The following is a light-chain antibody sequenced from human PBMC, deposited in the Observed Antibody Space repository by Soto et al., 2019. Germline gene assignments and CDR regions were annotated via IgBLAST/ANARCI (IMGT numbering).Light chain of an antibody. V-gene: IGKV3-20*01. J-gene: IGKJ1*01. CDR1: QSVSSSY. Sequence: EIVLTQSPGTLSLSPGKRATLSCSASQSVSSSYLAWYQQKPGQAPRLLIYGASSRATGIPDRFSGSGSGTDFTLTISRLEPEDFAVYYCQQYGSSPWTFGQGTKVDIK. CDR3: QQYGSSPWT. CDR2: GAS.